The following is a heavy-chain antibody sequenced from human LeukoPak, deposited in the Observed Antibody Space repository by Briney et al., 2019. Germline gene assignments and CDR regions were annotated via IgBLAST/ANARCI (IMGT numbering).Heavy chain of an antibody. V-gene: IGHV4-59*01. J-gene: IGHJ5*02. CDR1: GASITTYY. CDR3: ARDNPANYFDP. CDR2: IYYNGGT. Sequence: SETLSLTCSVSGASITTYYWSWIRQSPAKGLEWIGYIYYNGGTNYNPSLKSRVAISIAASKNQFSLRLTSVTAADTAVYYCARDNPANYFDPWGQGTLVTVSS. D-gene: IGHD4/OR15-4a*01.